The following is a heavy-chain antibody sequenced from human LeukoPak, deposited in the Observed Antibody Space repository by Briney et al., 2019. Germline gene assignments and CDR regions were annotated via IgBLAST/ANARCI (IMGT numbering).Heavy chain of an antibody. CDR1: GLSFSGNA. CDR2: ISSNGAGT. J-gene: IGHJ4*02. V-gene: IGHV3-64D*09. CDR3: VKGGSEGGDY. Sequence: PGGSLRLSCSASGLSFSGNAMHWVRQAPGKGLEYVSAISSNGAGTYYVDSVKGRFTISRDNSKNTLYLQMSSLRLEDTALYICVKGGSEGGDYWGQGTLVTVSS. D-gene: IGHD1-26*01.